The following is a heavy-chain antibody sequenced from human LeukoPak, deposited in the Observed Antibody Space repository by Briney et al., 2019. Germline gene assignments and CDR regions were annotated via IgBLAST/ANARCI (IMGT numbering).Heavy chain of an antibody. J-gene: IGHJ4*02. CDR2: ISRSSSYI. D-gene: IGHD3-10*01. Sequence: GGSLRLSCAASEFTFSSYSMNWVRQAPGKGLEWVSSISRSSSYIYYGDSVKGRFTISRDNSKNTLYLQMNSLRAEDTAVYYCAREGWFGELLAFDYWGQGTLVTVSS. V-gene: IGHV3-21*01. CDR1: EFTFSSYS. CDR3: AREGWFGELLAFDY.